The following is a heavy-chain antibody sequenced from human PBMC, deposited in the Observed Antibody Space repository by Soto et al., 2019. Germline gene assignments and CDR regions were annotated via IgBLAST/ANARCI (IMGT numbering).Heavy chain of an antibody. Sequence: PSETLSLTCAFSGSSMTSSHWWSWVRQPPGKGLEWIGEIYHTGSANYKPSLESRVTISVDKSKNRFSLILTSVTAADTATYYCARRTTGSGWYPMFDTWGQGALVTVSS. J-gene: IGHJ5*02. CDR3: ARRTTGSGWYPMFDT. CDR2: IYHTGSA. V-gene: IGHV4-4*02. CDR1: GSSMTSSHW. D-gene: IGHD6-19*01.